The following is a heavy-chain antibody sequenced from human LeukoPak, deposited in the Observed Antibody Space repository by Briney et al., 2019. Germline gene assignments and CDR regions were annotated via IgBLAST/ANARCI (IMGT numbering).Heavy chain of an antibody. Sequence: SETLSLTCTVSGGSISSYYWSWIRQPAGKGLEWIWRVYTSGSTNYNPSLKSRVTMSVDTSKNQFSLKLSSVTAADTAVYYCARGDFSGSGTYYNRDYYGMDVWGQGTTVTVSS. CDR2: VYTSGST. CDR3: ARGDFSGSGTYYNRDYYGMDV. J-gene: IGHJ6*02. V-gene: IGHV4-4*07. CDR1: GGSISSYY. D-gene: IGHD3-10*01.